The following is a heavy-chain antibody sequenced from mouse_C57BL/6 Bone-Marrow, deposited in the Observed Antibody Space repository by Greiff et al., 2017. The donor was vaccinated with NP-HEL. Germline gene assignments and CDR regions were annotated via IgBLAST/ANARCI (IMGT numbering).Heavy chain of an antibody. V-gene: IGHV1-64*01. D-gene: IGHD2-2*01. Sequence: VQLQQSGAELVKPGASVKLSCKASGYTFTSYWMHWVKQRPGQGLEWIGMIHPNSGSTNYNEKFKSKATLTVDKSSSTAYMQRSSLTSEDSAVYYCARGLLWLRRRDYYAMDYWGQGTSVTVSS. CDR3: ARGLLWLRRRDYYAMDY. CDR2: IHPNSGST. CDR1: GYTFTSYW. J-gene: IGHJ4*01.